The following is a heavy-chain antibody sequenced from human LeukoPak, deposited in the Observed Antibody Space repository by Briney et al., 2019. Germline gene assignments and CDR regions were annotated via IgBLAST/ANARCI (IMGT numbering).Heavy chain of an antibody. Sequence: GADLKIFRNGCGYSFTSYWIGLVRQMPGKGLEGMGMIYPGDADTRYSASLQGQVTISADTSISTAYLQWSSLKASDTAMYYCARLYSSSWNYYYYYYMDVWGKGTTVTVSS. D-gene: IGHD6-13*01. CDR2: IYPGDADT. V-gene: IGHV5-51*01. J-gene: IGHJ6*03. CDR3: ARLYSSSWNYYYYYYMDV. CDR1: GYSFTSYW.